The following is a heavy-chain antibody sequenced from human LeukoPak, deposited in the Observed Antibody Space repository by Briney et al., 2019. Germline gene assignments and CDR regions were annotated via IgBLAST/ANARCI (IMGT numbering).Heavy chain of an antibody. V-gene: IGHV3-21*06. J-gene: IGHJ4*02. CDR1: GFTFSNAW. CDR2: IDSSGGYM. Sequence: GGSLRLSCAASGFTFSNAWMSWVRQAPGKGLEWVSSIDSSGGYMFYADSVKGRFIISRDDAKDSLYLQMNSLRVEDTAVYYCLRGDRRDYWGQGTLVTVSS. CDR3: LRGDRRDY.